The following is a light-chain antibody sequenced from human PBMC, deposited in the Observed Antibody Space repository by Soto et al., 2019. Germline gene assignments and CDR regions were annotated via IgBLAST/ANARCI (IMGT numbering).Light chain of an antibody. J-gene: IGKJ1*01. Sequence: DIQITQSPSSLSASVGDRVASTCRGSQSISSYLNWYQQKPGKAPKLLIYAASSLQSGVPSRFSGSGSGTDFTLTISSLQPEDFATYYCQHYNSYSEAFGQGTKVDI. CDR3: QHYNSYSEA. CDR2: AAS. V-gene: IGKV1-39*01. CDR1: QSISSY.